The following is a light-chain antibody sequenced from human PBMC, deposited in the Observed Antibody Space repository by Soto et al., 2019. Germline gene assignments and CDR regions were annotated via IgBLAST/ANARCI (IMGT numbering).Light chain of an antibody. CDR3: QQYNSYSPIT. V-gene: IGKV1-5*01. CDR2: DAS. J-gene: IGKJ5*01. CDR1: QSISSW. Sequence: DIQMTQSPSTLSASVEDRVTITCRASQSISSWLAWYQQKPGKAPKLLIYDASSLESGVPSRFSGSGSGTEFTLTISSLQPDDFATYYCQQYNSYSPITFGQGTRLEI.